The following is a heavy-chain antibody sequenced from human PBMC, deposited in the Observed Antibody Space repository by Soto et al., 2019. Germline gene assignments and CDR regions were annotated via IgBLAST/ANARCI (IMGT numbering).Heavy chain of an antibody. CDR3: ARHTSGWHYYDY. Sequence: GGSLRLSCAASGFNFSYHYVNGIRQAPGKGLEWVSYISGSSRYTNFADSVKGRFTISRDNAKSSLYLQMNSLRAEDTAVYYCARHTSGWHYYDYWGQGTPVTVSS. V-gene: IGHV3-11*06. CDR2: ISGSSRYT. D-gene: IGHD6-19*01. CDR1: GFNFSYHY. J-gene: IGHJ4*02.